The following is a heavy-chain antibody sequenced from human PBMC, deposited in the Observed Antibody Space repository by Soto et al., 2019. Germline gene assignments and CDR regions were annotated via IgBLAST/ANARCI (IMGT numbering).Heavy chain of an antibody. J-gene: IGHJ4*02. Sequence: GSLRLSCAASGFTFSSYAMSWVRQAPGKGLEWVSAISGSGGSTYYADSVKGRFTISRDNSKNTLYLQMNSLRAEDTAVYYCAKSWNYYDSSGYYYYFDYWGQGTLVTVSS. CDR1: GFTFSSYA. CDR2: ISGSGGST. V-gene: IGHV3-23*01. CDR3: AKSWNYYDSSGYYYYFDY. D-gene: IGHD3-22*01.